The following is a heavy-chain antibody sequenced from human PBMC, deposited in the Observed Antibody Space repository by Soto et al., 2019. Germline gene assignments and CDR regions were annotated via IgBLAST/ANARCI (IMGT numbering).Heavy chain of an antibody. CDR1: GFSLSTSGVG. V-gene: IGHV2-5*02. Sequence: SGPTLVKPTQTLTLTCTFSGFSLSTSGVGVGWIRQPPGKALEWLALIYWDDDKRYSPSLKSRLTITKDTSKNQVVLTMTNMDPVDTATYYCALQSARISDLHFWSGYYFVYWGQGTLVTVSS. J-gene: IGHJ4*02. CDR2: IYWDDDK. CDR3: ALQSARISDLHFWSGYYFVY. D-gene: IGHD3-3*02.